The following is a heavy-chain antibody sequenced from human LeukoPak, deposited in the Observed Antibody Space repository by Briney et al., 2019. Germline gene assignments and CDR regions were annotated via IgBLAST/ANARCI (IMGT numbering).Heavy chain of an antibody. Sequence: PETLSLTCTVSGGSISSYYWSWIRQPPGKGLEWIGYIYYSGSTNYNPSLKGRVTISVDTSKNQFSLKLSSVTAADTAVYYCARSLAYCGGDCYYDAFDIWGQGTMVTVSS. CDR2: IYYSGST. J-gene: IGHJ3*02. V-gene: IGHV4-59*01. D-gene: IGHD2-21*02. CDR1: GGSISSYY. CDR3: ARSLAYCGGDCYYDAFDI.